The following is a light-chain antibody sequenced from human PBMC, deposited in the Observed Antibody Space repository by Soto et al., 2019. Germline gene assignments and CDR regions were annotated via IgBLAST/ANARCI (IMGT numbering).Light chain of an antibody. J-gene: IGKJ3*01. CDR3: QQYGSSPT. V-gene: IGKV3-20*01. Sequence: EIVLTQSPGTLSLSPGERATLSCRASQSVSSSYLAWYQQKPGQAPSLLVYGASSRATGIPDRFSGGGSGTDFTLTISRLEPEDFAVYYCQQYGSSPTFGPGTKVDIK. CDR1: QSVSSSY. CDR2: GAS.